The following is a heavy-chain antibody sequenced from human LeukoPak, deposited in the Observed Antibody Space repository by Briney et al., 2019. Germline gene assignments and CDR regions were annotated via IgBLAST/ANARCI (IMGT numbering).Heavy chain of an antibody. D-gene: IGHD3-10*01. CDR3: ARVRYYGSGETYPYYFDY. CDR1: GYTFTSYG. CDR2: ISAYNGNT. J-gene: IGHJ4*02. V-gene: IGHV1-18*01. Sequence: ASVNVSCKASGYTFTSYGISWVRQAPGQGLEWRGWISAYNGNTNYAQKLEGRVTMTTDTSTSTAYMELRSLRSDDTVVYYCARVRYYGSGETYPYYFDYWAREPWSPSPQ.